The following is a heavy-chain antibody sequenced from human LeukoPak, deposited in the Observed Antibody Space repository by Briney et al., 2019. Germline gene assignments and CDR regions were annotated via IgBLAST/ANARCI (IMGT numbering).Heavy chain of an antibody. Sequence: GGSLRLSCAASGFNFINTWMHWVRQAPGRGLVWVARIKNDGSGIIYADSVKGRFTISRDNARNTLYLQMNSLRAEDTAVYYCARERGVSHPFDYWGQGTLVTVSS. CDR1: GFNFINTW. CDR2: IKNDGSGI. V-gene: IGHV3-74*01. D-gene: IGHD2-21*01. J-gene: IGHJ4*02. CDR3: ARERGVSHPFDY.